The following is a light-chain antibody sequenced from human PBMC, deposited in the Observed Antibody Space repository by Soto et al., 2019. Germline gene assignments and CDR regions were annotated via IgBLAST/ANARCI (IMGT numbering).Light chain of an antibody. J-gene: IGKJ1*01. Sequence: EIVLTQSPGTLSLSAGKRATLSCTASQSISSSYLAWYQQRPGQAPRLLIYGASSRATGIPGRFSGSGSGTEFTLTISSLQPDDFATYYCQQYNSYSWTFGQGTKVDIK. CDR2: GAS. CDR3: QQYNSYSWT. CDR1: QSISSSY. V-gene: IGKV3-20*01.